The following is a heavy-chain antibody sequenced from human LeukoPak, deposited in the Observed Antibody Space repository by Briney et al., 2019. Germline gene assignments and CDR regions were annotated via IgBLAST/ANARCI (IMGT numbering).Heavy chain of an antibody. J-gene: IGHJ4*02. D-gene: IGHD6-13*01. V-gene: IGHV1-69*06. CDR1: GGTFSTYA. CDR2: IIPMFGAA. CDR3: ARDQGDSSYYFDY. Sequence: SVKVSCKASGGTFSTYAVSWVRQAPGQGLEWMGGIIPMFGAAKYAQKFQGRVTITADKSTSTAYMELSSLRSEDTAVYYCARDQGDSSYYFDYWGQGTLVTVSS.